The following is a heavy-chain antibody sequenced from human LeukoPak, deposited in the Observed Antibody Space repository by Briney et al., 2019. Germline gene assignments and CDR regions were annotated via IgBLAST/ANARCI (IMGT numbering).Heavy chain of an antibody. V-gene: IGHV1-69*13. J-gene: IGHJ6*03. CDR2: IIPIFGTA. D-gene: IGHD3-9*01. Sequence: GASVKVSCKASGYTFSDYYIHWVRQAPGQGLEWMGGIIPIFGTANYAQKFQGRVTITADESTSTAYMELSSLRSEDTAVYYCARGHYDILTGAGGGYYYYYMDVWGKGTTVTVSS. CDR3: ARGHYDILTGAGGGYYYYYMDV. CDR1: GYTFSDYY.